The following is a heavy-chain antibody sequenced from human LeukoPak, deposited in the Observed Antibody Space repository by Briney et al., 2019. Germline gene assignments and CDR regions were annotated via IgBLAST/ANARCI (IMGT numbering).Heavy chain of an antibody. Sequence: SVKVSCKASGGTFSSYAISWVRQAPGQGLEWMGGIIPIFGTANYAQKFQGRVTITADKSTSTAYMELSSLRSEDTAVYYCARGRVANYYGSGSYSWGFDYWGQGTLVTVSS. CDR3: ARGRVANYYGSGSYSWGFDY. CDR1: GGTFSSYA. D-gene: IGHD3-10*01. J-gene: IGHJ4*02. CDR2: IIPIFGTA. V-gene: IGHV1-69*06.